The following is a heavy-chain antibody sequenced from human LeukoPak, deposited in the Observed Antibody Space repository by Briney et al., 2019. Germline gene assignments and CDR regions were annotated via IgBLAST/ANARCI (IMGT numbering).Heavy chain of an antibody. CDR1: GFTFSSYA. Sequence: GGSLRLSCAASGFTFSSYAMSWVRQAPGKGLVWVSRIASDGSSTTYADSVKGRFSISRDNAKNTLYLQMNSLRVEDTAVYYCARGRPHGNDYWGQGTLVTVSS. V-gene: IGHV3-74*01. CDR3: ARGRPHGNDY. D-gene: IGHD4-23*01. CDR2: IASDGSST. J-gene: IGHJ4*02.